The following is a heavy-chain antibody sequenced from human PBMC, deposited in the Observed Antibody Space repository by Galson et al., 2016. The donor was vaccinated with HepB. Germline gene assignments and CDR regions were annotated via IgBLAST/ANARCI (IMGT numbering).Heavy chain of an antibody. CDR2: MYYTGSA. CDR3: ARPTWTNRKAFDI. J-gene: IGHJ3*02. CDR1: GGSLSSSGYY. Sequence: ETLSLTCTVSGGSLSSSGYYWAWIRQSPGKGLEWIGTMYYTGSAYYNPSLKSRVTMSVDTSEIQFSLKLSSVTASDTAVYYCARPTWTNRKAFDIWGQGTMVTVSS. D-gene: IGHD1-14*01. V-gene: IGHV4-39*01.